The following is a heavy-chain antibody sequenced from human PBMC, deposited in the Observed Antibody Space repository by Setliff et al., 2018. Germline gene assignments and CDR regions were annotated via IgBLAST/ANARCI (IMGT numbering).Heavy chain of an antibody. Sequence: GGSLRLSCAASGFTFSSYVMTWVRQAPGKGLEWVSSISSTGGTTYYVDSVKGRFTISRDNSKNTLYLQMNSLRAEDTAVYYCAKGRALVDYWGQGTLVTVSS. CDR2: ISSTGGTT. CDR3: AKGRALVDY. V-gene: IGHV3-23*01. CDR1: GFTFSSYV. J-gene: IGHJ4*02.